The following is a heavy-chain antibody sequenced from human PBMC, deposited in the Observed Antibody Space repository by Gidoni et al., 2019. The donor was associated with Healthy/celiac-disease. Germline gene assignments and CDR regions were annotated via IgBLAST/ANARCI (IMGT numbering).Heavy chain of an antibody. Sequence: EVQLLESGGGLVQPGGSLRLSCASSGFTFSSYAMSWVRQAPGKGLEGGSAISGSGGSTYYADSVKGRFTISRDNSKNTLYLQMNSLRAEDTAVYYCAKDRITMIVVAFDYWGQGTLVTVSS. J-gene: IGHJ4*02. CDR1: GFTFSSYA. CDR2: ISGSGGST. CDR3: AKDRITMIVVAFDY. V-gene: IGHV3-23*01. D-gene: IGHD3-22*01.